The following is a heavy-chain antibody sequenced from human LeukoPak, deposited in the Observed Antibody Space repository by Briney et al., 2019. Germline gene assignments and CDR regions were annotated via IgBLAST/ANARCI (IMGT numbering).Heavy chain of an antibody. V-gene: IGHV4-59*01. J-gene: IGHJ5*02. CDR1: GGSISSYY. CDR2: IYYSGST. CDR3: ARGSYDFWSGPPHAWFDP. D-gene: IGHD3-3*01. Sequence: SETLSLTCTVSGGSISSYYWSWIRQPPGKGLEWIGYIYYSGSTNYNPSLKSRVTISVDTSKSQFSLKLSSVTAADTAVYYCARGSYDFWSGPPHAWFDPWGQGTLVTVSS.